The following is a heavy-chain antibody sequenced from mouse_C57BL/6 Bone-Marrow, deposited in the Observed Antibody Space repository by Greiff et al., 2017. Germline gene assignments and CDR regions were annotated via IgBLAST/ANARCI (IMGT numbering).Heavy chain of an antibody. D-gene: IGHD2-3*01. J-gene: IGHJ4*01. CDR3: AREGWLNYAMDY. CDR2: IYPGSGNT. V-gene: IGHV1-76*01. CDR1: GYTFTDYY. Sequence: QVQLKESGAELVRPGASVKLSCKASGYTFTDYYINWVKQRPGQGLEWIARIYPGSGNTYYNEKFKGKATLTAEKSSSTAYMQLSSLTSEDSAVYFCAREGWLNYAMDYWGQGTSVTVSS.